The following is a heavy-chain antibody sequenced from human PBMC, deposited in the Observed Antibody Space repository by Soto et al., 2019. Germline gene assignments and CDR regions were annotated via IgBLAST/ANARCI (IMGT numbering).Heavy chain of an antibody. CDR2: IYYSGST. V-gene: IGHV4-39*01. CDR3: ARPGDGYNYPYFDY. Sequence: PSETLSLTCTVSGGSISSSSYYWGWIRQPPGKGLEWIGSIYYSGSTYYNPSLKNRVTISVDTSKNQFSLKLSSVTAADTAVYYCARPGDGYNYPYFDYWGQGTLVTVSS. J-gene: IGHJ4*02. D-gene: IGHD5-12*01. CDR1: GGSISSSSYY.